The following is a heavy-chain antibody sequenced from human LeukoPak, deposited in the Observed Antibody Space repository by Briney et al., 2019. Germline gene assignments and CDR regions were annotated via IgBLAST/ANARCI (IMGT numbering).Heavy chain of an antibody. CDR1: GFTFSSYS. J-gene: IGHJ3*02. CDR3: ARTMQVDTAVVTDAFDI. CDR2: ISGSGSHI. V-gene: IGHV3-21*01. D-gene: IGHD5-18*01. Sequence: GGSLRLSCVASGFTFSSYSMNWVRQAPGKGLEWVSSISGSGSHIYYEDSVKGRFTISRDNAKNSLYLQMNSLRAEDTAVYYCARTMQVDTAVVTDAFDIWGQGTMVTVSS.